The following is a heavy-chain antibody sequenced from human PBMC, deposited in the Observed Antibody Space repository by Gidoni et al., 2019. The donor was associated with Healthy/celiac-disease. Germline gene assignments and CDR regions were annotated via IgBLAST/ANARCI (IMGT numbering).Heavy chain of an antibody. Sequence: EVQLVESGGGLVKPGGSLRLSWAASGFTFSSYSMNWVRQAPGKGLEWFSSISSSSSYIYYADSVKGRFTIFRDNAKNSLYLQMNSLRAEDTAVYYCARPIVGATLAFDYWGQGTLVTVSS. D-gene: IGHD1-26*01. CDR2: ISSSSSYI. CDR3: ARPIVGATLAFDY. CDR1: GFTFSSYS. V-gene: IGHV3-21*01. J-gene: IGHJ4*02.